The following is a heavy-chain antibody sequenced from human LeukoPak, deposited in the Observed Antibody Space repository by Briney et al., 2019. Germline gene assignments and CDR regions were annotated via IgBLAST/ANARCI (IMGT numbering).Heavy chain of an antibody. CDR2: INPSGGST. CDR3: ARGGVPFSSWQTFWFDY. D-gene: IGHD6-13*01. J-gene: IGHJ4*02. V-gene: IGHV1-46*01. CDR1: GYTFTSYY. Sequence: GASVKVSCKASGYTFTSYYMHWVRQAPGQGLEWMGIINPSGGSTSYAQKFQGRVTMTRDTSTSTGYMELSSLRSEDTAVYYCARGGVPFSSWQTFWFDYWGQGTLVTVSS.